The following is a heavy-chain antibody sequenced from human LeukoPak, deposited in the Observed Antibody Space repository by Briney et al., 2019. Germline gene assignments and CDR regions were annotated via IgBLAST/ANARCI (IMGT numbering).Heavy chain of an antibody. CDR2: IYHSGST. CDR1: VGSISGGGYS. Sequence: TLSLTCAVSVGSISGGGYSWSWIRQPPGKGLEWIGYIYHSGSTYYNPSLKSRVTISVDRSKNQFSLKLSSVTAADTAVYYCARTTSTDAFDIWGQGTMVTVSS. CDR3: ARTTSTDAFDI. J-gene: IGHJ3*02. V-gene: IGHV4-30-2*01. D-gene: IGHD1-14*01.